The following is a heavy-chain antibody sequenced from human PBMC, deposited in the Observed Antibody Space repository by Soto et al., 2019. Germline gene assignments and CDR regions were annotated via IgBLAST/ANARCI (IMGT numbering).Heavy chain of an antibody. J-gene: IGHJ6*03. CDR1: GFSFIKHG. D-gene: IGHD3-3*01. CDR2: IKYNGRNE. CDR3: ARDGNTAIIHDCYMDL. Sequence: VQLVESGGGVVQPGGSLRLSCAGSGFSFIKHGFHWVRQAPGKGPEWLALIKYNGRNEYYVYSVKGRFTISRERSKNTLYLQVNSLTAEDTAVYFCARDGNTAIIHDCYMDLWGQGTTVTVSS. V-gene: IGHV3-30*03.